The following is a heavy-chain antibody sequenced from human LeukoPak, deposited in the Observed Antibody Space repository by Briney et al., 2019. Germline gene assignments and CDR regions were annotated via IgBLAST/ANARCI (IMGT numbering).Heavy chain of an antibody. CDR3: ASVRYCSSTSCLEGALDP. CDR1: GFTFSSYS. CDR2: ISSSSSYI. D-gene: IGHD2-2*01. V-gene: IGHV3-21*01. J-gene: IGHJ5*02. Sequence: GGSLRLSCAASGFTFSSYSMNWVRQAPGKGLEWVSSISSSSSYITYEDSGKGRFTISRDNAKNSLYLQMNSLRAEDTAVYYCASVRYCSSTSCLEGALDPWGQGTLVTVSS.